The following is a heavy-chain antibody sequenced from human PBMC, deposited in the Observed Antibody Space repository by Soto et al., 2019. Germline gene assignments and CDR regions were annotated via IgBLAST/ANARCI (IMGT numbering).Heavy chain of an antibody. J-gene: IGHJ6*02. V-gene: IGHV4-34*01. CDR3: ERILTTRVYYYYYGMDV. CDR2: INHSGRT. CDR1: GGSFSGYY. Sequence: SETLSLTCAVYGGSFSGYYWSWIRQPSGKGLEWIGEINHSGRTNYSPSLKSRVTISVDTSKNQFSLELSSVTAADTAVYYCERILTTRVYYYYYGMDVWGQGTTVTVSS. D-gene: IGHD4-4*01.